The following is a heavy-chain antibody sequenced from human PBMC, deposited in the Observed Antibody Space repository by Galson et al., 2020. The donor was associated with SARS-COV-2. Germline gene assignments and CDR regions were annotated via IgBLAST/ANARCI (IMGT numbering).Heavy chain of an antibody. CDR2: VYPGDSET. CDR3: ARPVDDIAGRNWFAP. J-gene: IGHJ5*02. Sequence: GESLKISCKGSGYSFTNYWIGWVRQMPGKGLEWMGIVYPGDSETRYSPSFQGQVTISADKSINTAYLQWSSLKASATAMYYCARPVDDIAGRNWFAPWGQGTLVTVSS. CDR1: GYSFTNYW. V-gene: IGHV5-51*01. D-gene: IGHD6-6*01.